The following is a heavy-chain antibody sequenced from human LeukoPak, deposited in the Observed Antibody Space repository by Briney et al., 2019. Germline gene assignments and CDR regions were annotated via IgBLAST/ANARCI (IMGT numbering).Heavy chain of an antibody. CDR2: IYYSGST. CDR3: ARVDWNWYFDL. D-gene: IGHD3-9*01. V-gene: IGHV4-59*01. Sequence: PSETPSLTCTVSGGSISSYYWSWIRQPPGKGLEWIGYIYYSGSTNYNPSLKSRVTISVDTSKNQFSLKLSSVTAADTAVNYCARVDWNWYFDLWGRGTLVTVSS. CDR1: GGSISSYY. J-gene: IGHJ2*01.